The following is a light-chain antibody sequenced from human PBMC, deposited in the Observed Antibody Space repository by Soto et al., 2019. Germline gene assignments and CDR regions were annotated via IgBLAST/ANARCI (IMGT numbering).Light chain of an antibody. CDR3: QQYGTSPVT. J-gene: IGKJ4*01. V-gene: IGKV3-20*01. Sequence: ENVLTQSPGTLSLSPGERATLSCRASQSVSSNYLAWYQQKPGQAPRLLIYGASSWATGIPDRFSGSGSGTDFTLTISRLEPEDFAVYYCQQYGTSPVTFAGGTKVDI. CDR2: GAS. CDR1: QSVSSNY.